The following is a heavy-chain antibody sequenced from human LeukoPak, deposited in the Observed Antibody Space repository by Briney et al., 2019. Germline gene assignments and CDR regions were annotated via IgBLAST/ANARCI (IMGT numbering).Heavy chain of an antibody. Sequence: SETLSLTCTVSGGSMSTYYWSWIRQPPGKGLEWIAYVYNGGSANYNPSLKSRVSISVDTSKNQFSLKLSSVTAADTAVYYCARGPDTIFGVVITPGAFDIWGQGTMVTVSS. CDR2: VYNGGSA. D-gene: IGHD3-3*01. CDR3: ARGPDTIFGVVITPGAFDI. CDR1: GGSMSTYY. V-gene: IGHV4-59*08. J-gene: IGHJ3*02.